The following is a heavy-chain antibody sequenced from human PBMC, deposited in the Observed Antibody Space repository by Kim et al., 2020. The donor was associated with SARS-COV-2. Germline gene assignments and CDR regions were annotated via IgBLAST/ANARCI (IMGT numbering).Heavy chain of an antibody. V-gene: IGHV3-30*07. D-gene: IGHD2-15*01. J-gene: IGHJ4*02. CDR3: ARDSAGYCSGGSCLMGKF. Sequence: KGRFTISRDNSKNTLYLQMNSLRAEDTAVYYCARDSAGYCSGGSCLMGKFWVQGTLVTVSS.